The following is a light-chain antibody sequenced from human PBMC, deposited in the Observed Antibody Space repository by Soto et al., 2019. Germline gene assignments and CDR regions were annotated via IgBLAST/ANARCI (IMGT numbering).Light chain of an antibody. CDR1: NSDVGGYNF. Sequence: QSALTQPPSASGSPGQSVTISCTGTNSDVGGYNFVSWYQQHPGTAPKLIIYEVTKRPSGVPERFSGSKSGSTASLTVSGLQAEDEADYYCSSYAGSNNRFVFGTGTKLTVL. J-gene: IGLJ1*01. CDR2: EVT. CDR3: SSYAGSNNRFV. V-gene: IGLV2-8*01.